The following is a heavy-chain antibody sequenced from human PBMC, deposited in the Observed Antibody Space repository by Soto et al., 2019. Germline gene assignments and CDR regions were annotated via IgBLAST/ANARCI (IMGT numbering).Heavy chain of an antibody. Sequence: QVQLVESGGGVVQPGRSLRLSCAASGFTFSRYGMHWVRQAPGKGLGWVAVIWYDGSIQYYGDSVEGRFIISRDDSKNTLYLQMNGLRAEDTAIYYCARDIGTNGHYPLDYWGQGTLVTVSS. J-gene: IGHJ4*02. CDR1: GFTFSRYG. V-gene: IGHV3-33*01. D-gene: IGHD2-8*01. CDR3: ARDIGTNGHYPLDY. CDR2: IWYDGSIQ.